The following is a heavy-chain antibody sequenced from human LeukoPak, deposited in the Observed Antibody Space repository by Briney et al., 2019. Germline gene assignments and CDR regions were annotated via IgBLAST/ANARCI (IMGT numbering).Heavy chain of an antibody. D-gene: IGHD3-9*01. CDR3: AKDLPSTYYDILTGPEDPDY. Sequence: GGSLRLSCAASGFTFSSYAMSWVRQAPGKGLEWVSAISGSGGSTYYADSVKGRFTISRDNSKNTLYLQMNSLRAEETAVYYCAKDLPSTYYDILTGPEDPDYWGQGTLVTVSS. J-gene: IGHJ4*02. CDR1: GFTFSSYA. CDR2: ISGSGGST. V-gene: IGHV3-23*01.